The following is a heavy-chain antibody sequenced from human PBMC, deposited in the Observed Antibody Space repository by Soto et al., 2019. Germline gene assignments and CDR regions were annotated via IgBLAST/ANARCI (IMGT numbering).Heavy chain of an antibody. CDR1: GFTFTSSA. Sequence: GASVKVSCKASGFTFTSSAVQWVRQARGQRLEWIGWIVVGSGNTNYAQKFQERVTITRDMSTSTAYMELNSLRDEDTAVYYCAKDRHPDGIWTFDSWGPGTLVTVSS. CDR2: IVVGSGNT. CDR3: AKDRHPDGIWTFDS. J-gene: IGHJ4*02. V-gene: IGHV1-58*01. D-gene: IGHD3-9*01.